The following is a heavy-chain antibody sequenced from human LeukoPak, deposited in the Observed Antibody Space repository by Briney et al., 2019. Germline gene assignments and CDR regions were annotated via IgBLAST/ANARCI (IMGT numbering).Heavy chain of an antibody. J-gene: IGHJ3*02. D-gene: IGHD1-26*01. CDR1: GFTFSSYS. Sequence: GGSLRLSCAASGFTFSSYSMNWVRQAPGKGLEWVSSISSSSYIYYADSVKGRFTISRDNAKNSLYLQMNSLRAEDTAVYYCARDGPIVGASGGAFDIWGQGTMVTVSS. CDR3: ARDGPIVGASGGAFDI. CDR2: ISSSSYI. V-gene: IGHV3-21*01.